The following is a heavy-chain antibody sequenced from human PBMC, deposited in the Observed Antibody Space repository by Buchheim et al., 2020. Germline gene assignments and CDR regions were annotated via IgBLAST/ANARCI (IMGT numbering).Heavy chain of an antibody. D-gene: IGHD1-1*01. Sequence: QVQLVESGGGVVQPGRSLRLSCAASGFSLSSYAMHWVRQAPGKGLEWVAVISFDGSNKYHADSVRGRFTITSDSSKNTLYLQMNSLRAEDTAVYYCARGDGYNYGALGRIWGQGTL. CDR2: ISFDGSNK. CDR1: GFSLSSYA. V-gene: IGHV3-30-3*01. J-gene: IGHJ4*02. CDR3: ARGDGYNYGALGRI.